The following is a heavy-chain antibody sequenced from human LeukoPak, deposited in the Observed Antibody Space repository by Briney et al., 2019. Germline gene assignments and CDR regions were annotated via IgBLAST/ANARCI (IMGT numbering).Heavy chain of an antibody. V-gene: IGHV3-7*01. D-gene: IGHD6-19*01. Sequence: PGGSLRLSCTASRFTFKASWMSWVRRAPGKGLEWVANIKQDGSEKYYVDSVKGRFTISRDNAKNSLYLQMNSLRAEDTAVYYCARAPAGSSGWFPHYFDYWGQGTLVTVSS. J-gene: IGHJ4*02. CDR1: RFTFKASW. CDR2: IKQDGSEK. CDR3: ARAPAGSSGWFPHYFDY.